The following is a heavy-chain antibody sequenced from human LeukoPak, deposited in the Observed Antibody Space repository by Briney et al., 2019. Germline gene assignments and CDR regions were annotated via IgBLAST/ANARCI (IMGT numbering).Heavy chain of an antibody. CDR2: ISSSSSYI. CDR3: ARIGYSSSSLDF. D-gene: IGHD6-6*01. V-gene: IGHV3-21*04. Sequence: GGSLRLSCAASGFTFSSYSMNWVRQAPGKGLEWVSSISSSSSYIYYADSVKGRFTISRDNAKNSLYLQMNSLRAEDTAVYNCARIGYSSSSLDFWGRGTLVTVSS. CDR1: GFTFSSYS. J-gene: IGHJ4*02.